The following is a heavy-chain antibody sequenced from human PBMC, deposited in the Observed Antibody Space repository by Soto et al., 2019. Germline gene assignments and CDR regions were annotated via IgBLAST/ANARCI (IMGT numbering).Heavy chain of an antibody. CDR1: GYTFTSYG. J-gene: IGHJ4*02. D-gene: IGHD2-2*01. CDR2: ISAYNGNT. Sequence: QVQLVQSGTEVKKPGASVKVSCKASGYTFTSYGISWVRQAPGQGLEWMGWISAYNGNTNYAQKLQGRVTMTTHTSTSTAYMEVRSLRSDDTAVYYCARDLDWRRYHELSYWGPGTLVTVSS. V-gene: IGHV1-18*04. CDR3: ARDLDWRRYHELSY.